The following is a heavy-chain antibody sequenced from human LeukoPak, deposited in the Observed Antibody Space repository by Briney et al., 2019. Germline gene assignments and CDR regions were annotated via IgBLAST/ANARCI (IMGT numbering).Heavy chain of an antibody. Sequence: GGSLRLSCAASGFTFSSYEMNWVRQAPGKGLEWVSNISSSGGTISYADSVKGRFTVSRDNAKKSLYLQMNSLRAEDTAVYYCARDSGAYYFDYWGQGTLVTVSS. CDR1: GFTFSSYE. CDR2: ISSSGGTI. V-gene: IGHV3-48*03. J-gene: IGHJ4*02. CDR3: ARDSGAYYFDY. D-gene: IGHD2-15*01.